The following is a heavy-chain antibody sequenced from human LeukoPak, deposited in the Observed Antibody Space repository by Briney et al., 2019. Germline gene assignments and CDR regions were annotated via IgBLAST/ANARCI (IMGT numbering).Heavy chain of an antibody. CDR3: ARDRKEGATRYFDY. V-gene: IGHV3-21*01. CDR2: ISSSSSYI. D-gene: IGHD5-12*01. CDR1: GFTFSSHS. Sequence: GGSLRLSCAASGFTFSSHSMNWVRQAPGKGLEWVSSISSSSSYIYYADSVKGRFTISRDNAKNSLYLQMNSLRAEDTAVYYCARDRKEGATRYFDYWGQGTLVTVSS. J-gene: IGHJ4*02.